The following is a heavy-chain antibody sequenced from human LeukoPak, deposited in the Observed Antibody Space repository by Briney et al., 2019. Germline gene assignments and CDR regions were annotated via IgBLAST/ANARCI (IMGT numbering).Heavy chain of an antibody. CDR1: GFTFSSYA. CDR3: AKDVRGVIMSGGYYFDY. Sequence: GGSLRLSCAASGFTFSSYAMSWVRQAPGKGLEWVSGMSGSGDRTYYADSAKGRFTISRDNSKNTVHLQMNSLRAEDTAVYYCAKDVRGVIMSGGYYFDYWGQGTLVTVSS. CDR2: MSGSGDRT. V-gene: IGHV3-23*01. D-gene: IGHD3-10*01. J-gene: IGHJ4*02.